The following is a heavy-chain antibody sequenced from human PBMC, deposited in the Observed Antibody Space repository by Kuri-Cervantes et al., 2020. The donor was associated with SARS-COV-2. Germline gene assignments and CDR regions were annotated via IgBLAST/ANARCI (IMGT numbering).Heavy chain of an antibody. CDR2: IRYDGSNK. Sequence: GGSLRLSCAASGFTFSSYSMNWVRQAPGKGLEWVAFIRYDGSNKYYADSVKGRFTISRDNSKNTLYLQMNSLRTEDTAVYFCAREGYYDSSGNYAATGMDVWGKGTTVTGSS. D-gene: IGHD3-22*01. CDR3: AREGYYDSSGNYAATGMDV. J-gene: IGHJ6*03. CDR1: GFTFSSYS. V-gene: IGHV3-30*02.